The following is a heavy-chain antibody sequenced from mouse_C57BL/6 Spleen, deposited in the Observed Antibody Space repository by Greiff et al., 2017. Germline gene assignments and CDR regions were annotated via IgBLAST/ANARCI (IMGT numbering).Heavy chain of an antibody. CDR2: IYPGDGDT. CDR1: GYAFSSSG. J-gene: IGHJ3*01. CDR3: ARGDYGSSY. V-gene: IGHV1-82*01. Sequence: QVQLQQSGPELVKPGASVKISCKASGYAFSSSGMNWVKQRPGKGLEWIGRIYPGDGDTNYNGKFKGKATLTADKSSSTAYMQLSSLTSEDSAVYFCARGDYGSSYWGQGTLVTVSA. D-gene: IGHD1-1*01.